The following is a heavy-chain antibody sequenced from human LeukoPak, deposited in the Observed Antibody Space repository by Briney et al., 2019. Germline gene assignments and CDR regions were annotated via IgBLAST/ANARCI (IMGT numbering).Heavy chain of an antibody. CDR2: ISAYNGNT. CDR1: GYTFTSYG. CDR3: ARDRVVVPAAKVGWFDP. V-gene: IGHV1-18*01. Sequence: ASVKVPCKASGYTFTSYGISWVRQAPGQGLEWMGWISAYNGNTNYAQKLQGRVTMTTDTSTSTAYMELRSLRSDDTAVYYCARDRVVVPAAKVGWFDPWGQGTLVTVSS. D-gene: IGHD2-2*01. J-gene: IGHJ5*02.